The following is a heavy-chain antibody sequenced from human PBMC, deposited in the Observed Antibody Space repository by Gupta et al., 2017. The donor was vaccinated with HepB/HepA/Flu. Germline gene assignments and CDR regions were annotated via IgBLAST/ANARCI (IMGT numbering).Heavy chain of an antibody. CDR2: IHGSGGGT. CDR3: GRDPNGDYVGAFDM. V-gene: IGHV3-23*01. J-gene: IGHJ3*02. CDR1: GFTFENYP. D-gene: IGHD4-17*01. Sequence: EVQLLESGGGLEQPGGSLRLSFAAPGFTFENYPLTWVRQAPGKGLEYVSSIHGSGGGTYYADSVRGRFTISRDNSKSTLYLQMNSLRVEDTAIYYCGRDPNGDYVGAFDMWGQGTMLTVSS.